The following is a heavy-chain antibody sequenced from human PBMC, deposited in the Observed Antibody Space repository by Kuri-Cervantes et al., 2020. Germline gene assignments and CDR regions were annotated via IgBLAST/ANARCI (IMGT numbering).Heavy chain of an antibody. Sequence: GESLKISCAASGFTFSDYALHWVRQAPAKGLEWVALISYDEDINYYADSVKGRFTISRDNSKNALYLQMNSLRPEDTAVYYCAREPALTGYFYWGQGTLVTVSS. J-gene: IGHJ4*02. CDR2: ISYDEDIN. CDR1: GFTFSDYA. D-gene: IGHD3-9*01. V-gene: IGHV3-30*01. CDR3: AREPALTGYFY.